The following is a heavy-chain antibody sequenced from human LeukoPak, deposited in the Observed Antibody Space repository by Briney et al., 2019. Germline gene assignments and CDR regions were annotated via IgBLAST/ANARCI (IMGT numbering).Heavy chain of an antibody. V-gene: IGHV4-59*08. CDR2: IYHSGST. J-gene: IGHJ6*02. CDR1: GVSTSSYY. D-gene: IGHD3-16*01. CDR3: AGHVFVGGVLLINYYGLDV. Sequence: PSQTLSLTCTVSGVSTSSYYWSWVRQPPGKGLEWIGYIYHSGSTNYNPSLKSRVTISLDTSKQQFSLRLSSVSAADTAVYYCAGHVFVGGVLLINYYGLDVWGQGTTVTVSS.